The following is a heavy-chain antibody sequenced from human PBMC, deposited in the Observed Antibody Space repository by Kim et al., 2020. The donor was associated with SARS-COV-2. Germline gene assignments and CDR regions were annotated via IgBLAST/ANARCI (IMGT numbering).Heavy chain of an antibody. J-gene: IGHJ6*03. D-gene: IGHD2-2*01. CDR3: ARSHCSTTTCSKTGDRYYYSYMDV. Sequence: ASVKVSCKASGYTFTSYAMHWVRQAPGQRLEWMGWINAGNGNTKYSQKFQDRVTITRDTSASTAYMELNSLRSEDTAVYYCARSHCSTTTCSKTGDRYYYSYMDVWGKGTPVTVSS. V-gene: IGHV1-3*01. CDR2: INAGNGNT. CDR1: GYTFTSYA.